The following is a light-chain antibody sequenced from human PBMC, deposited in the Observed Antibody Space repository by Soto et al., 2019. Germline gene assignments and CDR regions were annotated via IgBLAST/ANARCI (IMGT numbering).Light chain of an antibody. V-gene: IGKV3-15*01. J-gene: IGKJ1*01. Sequence: EIVLTQSPATLSVAPGDRVTLSCRASQSVDINLAWYQQKAGQAPRLLVYGASTKATDMPGRFSGRGSGTEFTLTINNLQSEDFAVYYCQQYRNWPRTFGQGTKVDIK. CDR1: QSVDIN. CDR2: GAS. CDR3: QQYRNWPRT.